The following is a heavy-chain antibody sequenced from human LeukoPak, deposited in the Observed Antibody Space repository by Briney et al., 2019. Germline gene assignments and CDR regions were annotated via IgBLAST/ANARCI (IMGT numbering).Heavy chain of an antibody. Sequence: GGSLRLSCAASGFTFSSYGLHWVRQAPGKGLEWVAFIPSDGTKKYYADSVWGRFTISRDNSNNMLYLQMNSLRVEDTAVYFGATLDHWGQGALVTVSS. V-gene: IGHV3-30*02. CDR2: IPSDGTKK. D-gene: IGHD1-26*01. CDR1: GFTFSSYG. J-gene: IGHJ4*02. CDR3: ATLDH.